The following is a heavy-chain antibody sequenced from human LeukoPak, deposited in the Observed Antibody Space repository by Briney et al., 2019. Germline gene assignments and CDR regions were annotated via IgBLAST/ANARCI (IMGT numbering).Heavy chain of an antibody. D-gene: IGHD3-22*01. V-gene: IGHV3-66*01. CDR3: AKGRYYYDSSGYSPYYFDY. CDR2: IYSGGST. CDR1: GFTVSSNY. J-gene: IGHJ4*02. Sequence: GGSLRLSCAASGFTVSSNYMSWVRQAPGKGLEWVSVIYSGGSTYYADSVKGRFTISRDNSKNTLYLQMNSLRAEDTAVYYCAKGRYYYDSSGYSPYYFDYWGQGTLVTVSS.